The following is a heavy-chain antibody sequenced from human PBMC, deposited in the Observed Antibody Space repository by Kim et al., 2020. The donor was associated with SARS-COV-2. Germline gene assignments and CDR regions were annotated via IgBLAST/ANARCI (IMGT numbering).Heavy chain of an antibody. V-gene: IGHV3-9*01. Sequence: GGSLRLSCAASGFTFGDYAMHWVRQAPGKGLEWVSGISWNSGSIGYADSVKGRFTISRDNAKNSLYLQMNSLRAEDTALYYCAKDMTLVRTYGMDVWGQGTTVTVSS. CDR1: GFTFGDYA. CDR3: AKDMTLVRTYGMDV. J-gene: IGHJ6*02. D-gene: IGHD2-8*02. CDR2: ISWNSGSI.